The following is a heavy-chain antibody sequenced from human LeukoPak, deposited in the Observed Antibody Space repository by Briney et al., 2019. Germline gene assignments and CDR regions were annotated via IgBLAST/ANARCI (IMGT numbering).Heavy chain of an antibody. CDR1: GYTFTGYY. CDR3: AREDCSGGSCYYYY. J-gene: IGHJ4*02. Sequence: ASVKDSCKASGYTFTGYYMHWVRQAPGQGLEWMGWINPNSGGTNYAQKFQGRVTMTRDTSISTAYMELSRLRSDDTAVYYCAREDCSGGSCYYYYWGQGTLVTVSS. D-gene: IGHD2-15*01. CDR2: INPNSGGT. V-gene: IGHV1-2*02.